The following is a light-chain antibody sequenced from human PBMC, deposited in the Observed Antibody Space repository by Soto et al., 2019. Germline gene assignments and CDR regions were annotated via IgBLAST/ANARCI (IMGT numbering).Light chain of an antibody. J-gene: IGLJ1*01. CDR2: EVS. CDR3: SSYTSSTSYV. Sequence: QSVLTQPASVSGSPGQSITISCIGTSSDVGGYNYVSWYQQHPGKAPKLMIYEVSNRPSGVSNRFSGSKSGNTASLTISRLQAEDEADYYCSSYTSSTSYVFGTGAKVTVL. V-gene: IGLV2-14*01. CDR1: SSDVGGYNY.